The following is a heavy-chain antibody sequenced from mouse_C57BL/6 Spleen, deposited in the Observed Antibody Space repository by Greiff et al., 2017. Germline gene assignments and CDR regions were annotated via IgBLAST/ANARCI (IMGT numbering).Heavy chain of an antibody. J-gene: IGHJ2*01. Sequence: QVQLQQPGAELVRPGTSVKLSCKASGYTFTSYWMHWVKQRPGQGLEWIGVIDPSDSYTNYNQKFKGKATLTVDTSSSTAYMQLSSLTSEDSAVYYCYSNYYGYWGQGTTLTVSS. CDR1: GYTFTSYW. D-gene: IGHD2-5*01. CDR3: YSNYYGY. CDR2: IDPSDSYT. V-gene: IGHV1-59*01.